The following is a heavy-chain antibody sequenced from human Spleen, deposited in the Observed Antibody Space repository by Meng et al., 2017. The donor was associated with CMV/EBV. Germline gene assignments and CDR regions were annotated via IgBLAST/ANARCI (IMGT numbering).Heavy chain of an antibody. CDR2: ISGSGGST. CDR1: GFTVSSNY. Sequence: GESLKISCAASGFTVSSNYMSWVRQAPGKGLEWVSAISGSGGSTYYADSVKGRFTISRDNSKNTLYLQMNSLRAEDTAVYYCAKRPGEYDAFDIWGQGTMVTVSS. J-gene: IGHJ3*02. V-gene: IGHV3-23*01. CDR3: AKRPGEYDAFDI. D-gene: IGHD3-10*01.